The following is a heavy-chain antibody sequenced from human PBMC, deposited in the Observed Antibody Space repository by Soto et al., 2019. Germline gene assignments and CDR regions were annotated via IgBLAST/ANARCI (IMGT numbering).Heavy chain of an antibody. CDR2: IYSGGSGST. Sequence: SGGSLRLSCAASGFTVSSNYMSWVRQAPGKGLEWVSVIYSGGSGSTYYADSVKGRFTISRDISKNTVYLQMNSLRAEDTAVYYCARDGSSRPPEYWGQGTLVTVSS. D-gene: IGHD3-10*01. V-gene: IGHV3-66*01. J-gene: IGHJ4*02. CDR3: ARDGSSRPPEY. CDR1: GFTVSSNY.